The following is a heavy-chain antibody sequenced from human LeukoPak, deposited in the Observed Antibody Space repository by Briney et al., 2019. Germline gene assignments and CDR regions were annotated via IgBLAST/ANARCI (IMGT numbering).Heavy chain of an antibody. J-gene: IGHJ6*03. D-gene: IGHD6-13*01. CDR2: IKQDGSEK. Sequence: GGSLRLSCAASGFTLSSYWMSWVRQAPGKGLEWVANIKQDGSEKYYVDAVKGRFTISRDNAKNSLYLQMNSLRAEDTAVYYCARDQWYSSSWAWWYYYYMDVWGKGTTVTVSS. CDR3: ARDQWYSSSWAWWYYYYMDV. V-gene: IGHV3-7*01. CDR1: GFTLSSYW.